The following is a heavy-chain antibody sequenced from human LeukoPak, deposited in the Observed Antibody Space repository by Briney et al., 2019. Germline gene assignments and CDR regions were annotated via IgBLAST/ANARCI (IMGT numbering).Heavy chain of an antibody. CDR1: GFTFIKYD. CDR2: ISDSGDQT. V-gene: IGHV3-23*01. D-gene: IGHD4-17*01. Sequence: GGSLRLSCVASGFTFIKYDMSWGRQAPGKGLDWGSVISDSGDQTYYADSVRARFTISRDNSKNTLYLQVNSLRAEDTALYYCAKEITLTTAYFDYWGQGTLGTVSS. CDR3: AKEITLTTAYFDY. J-gene: IGHJ4*02.